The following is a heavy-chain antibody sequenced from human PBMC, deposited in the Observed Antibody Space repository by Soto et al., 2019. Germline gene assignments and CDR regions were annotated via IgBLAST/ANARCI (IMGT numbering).Heavy chain of an antibody. CDR1: GYTSTGYG. CDR2: ISAYNGNT. Sequence: ASVKVSCKASGYTSTGYGISWVRQAPGQGLEWMGWISAYNGNTNYAQKLQGRVTMTTDTSTSTAYMELRSLRSDDTAVYYCARAMTTVTPRPFDYWGQGTLVTVSS. V-gene: IGHV1-18*01. J-gene: IGHJ4*02. CDR3: ARAMTTVTPRPFDY. D-gene: IGHD4-17*01.